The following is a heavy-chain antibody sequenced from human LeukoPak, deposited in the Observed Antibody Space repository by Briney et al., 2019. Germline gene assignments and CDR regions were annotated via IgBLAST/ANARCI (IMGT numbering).Heavy chain of an antibody. CDR1: GGSISSSSYY. CDR3: ARDHRAPHYDFWSGYLGAFDI. D-gene: IGHD3-3*01. CDR2: IYYSGST. V-gene: IGHV4-39*07. Sequence: KPSETLSLTCTVSGGSISSSSYYWGWIRQPPGKGLEWIGSIYYSGSTYYNPSLKSRVTISVDTSKNQFSLKLSSVTAADTAVYYCARDHRAPHYDFWSGYLGAFDIWGQGTMVTVSS. J-gene: IGHJ3*02.